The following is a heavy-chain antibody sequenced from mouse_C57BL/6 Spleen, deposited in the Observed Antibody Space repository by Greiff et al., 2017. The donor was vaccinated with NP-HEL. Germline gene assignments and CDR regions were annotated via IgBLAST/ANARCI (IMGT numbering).Heavy chain of an antibody. Sequence: QVQLQQPGAELVKPGASVKLSCKASGYTFTSYWMQWVKQRPGQGLEWIGEIDPSDSYTNYNQKFKGKATLTVDTSSSTAYMQLSSLTSEYSAVYYCARGTGDGYFFDYWGQGTTLTVSS. V-gene: IGHV1-50*01. J-gene: IGHJ2*01. CDR2: IDPSDSYT. CDR3: ARGTGDGYFFDY. D-gene: IGHD2-3*01. CDR1: GYTFTSYW.